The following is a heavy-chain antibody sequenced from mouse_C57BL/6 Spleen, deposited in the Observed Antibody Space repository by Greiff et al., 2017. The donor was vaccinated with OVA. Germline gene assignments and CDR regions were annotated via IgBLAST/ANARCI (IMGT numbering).Heavy chain of an antibody. J-gene: IGHJ2*01. D-gene: IGHD1-1*01. CDR1: GYAFSSYW. CDR3: ARYGVSYYFDY. Sequence: QVQLKESGAELVKPGASVKISCKASGYAFSSYWMNWVKQRPGKGLEWIGQIYPGDGDTNYNGKFKGKATLTADKSSSTAYMQLSSLTSEDSAVYFCARYGVSYYFDYWGQGTTLTVSS. V-gene: IGHV1-80*01. CDR2: IYPGDGDT.